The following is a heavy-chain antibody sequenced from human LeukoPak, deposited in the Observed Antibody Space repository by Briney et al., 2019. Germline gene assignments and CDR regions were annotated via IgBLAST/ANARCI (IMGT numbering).Heavy chain of an antibody. CDR1: GFTFSSYG. Sequence: PGGSPRLSCAASGFTFSSYGMHWVRQAPGKGLEWVAFIRYDGSNKYYADSVKGRFTISRDNSKNTLYLQMNSLRAEDTAVYYCVRSSSWYFYYFDYWGQGTLVTVSS. D-gene: IGHD6-13*01. CDR3: VRSSSWYFYYFDY. V-gene: IGHV3-30*02. J-gene: IGHJ4*02. CDR2: IRYDGSNK.